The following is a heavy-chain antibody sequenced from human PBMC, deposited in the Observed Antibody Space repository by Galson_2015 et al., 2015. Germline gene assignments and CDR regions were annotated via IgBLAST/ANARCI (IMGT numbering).Heavy chain of an antibody. J-gene: IGHJ4*02. CDR2: ISYDGSNK. CDR1: GFTFSSYA. Sequence: SLRLSCAASGFTFSSYAMHWVRQAPGKGLEWVAVISYDGSNKYYADSVKGRFTISRDNSKNTLCLQMNSLRAEDTAVYYCARDLNIHYGDYIFDYWGQGALVTVSS. V-gene: IGHV3-30*01. CDR3: ARDLNIHYGDYIFDY. D-gene: IGHD4-17*01.